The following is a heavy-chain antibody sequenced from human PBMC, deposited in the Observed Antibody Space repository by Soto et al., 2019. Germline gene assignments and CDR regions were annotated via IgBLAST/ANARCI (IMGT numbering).Heavy chain of an antibody. D-gene: IGHD5-12*01. V-gene: IGHV1-3*01. Sequence: QVQLVQSGAQVKKPGASVKVSCKASGYTFDNYALHWVRQAPGRRLEWMGWIHAGNGYTKYSQSFQGRVTITRDTSASTVKMDRSTLRPEAPAVYYGARVRYSGYAFKLVFDTWGQGKRSPSLQ. J-gene: IGHJ3*02. CDR1: GYTFDNYA. CDR2: IHAGNGYT. CDR3: ARVRYSGYAFKLVFDT.